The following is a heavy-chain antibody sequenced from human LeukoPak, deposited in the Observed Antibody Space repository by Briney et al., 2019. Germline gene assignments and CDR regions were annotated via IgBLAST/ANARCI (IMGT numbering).Heavy chain of an antibody. CDR3: AAWRGSSWFDY. D-gene: IGHD6-13*01. J-gene: IGHJ4*02. CDR1: GFPVSSNH. CDR2: IFGGGKT. Sequence: GGSQRLSCAASGFPVSSNHMGWVRQAPGKGLEWVPVIFGGGKTSYAGSVQGRVTLSRDNSKNTLYLQMIRLRVEDTAVYYCAAWRGSSWFDYWGQGTLVTVSS. V-gene: IGHV3-53*01.